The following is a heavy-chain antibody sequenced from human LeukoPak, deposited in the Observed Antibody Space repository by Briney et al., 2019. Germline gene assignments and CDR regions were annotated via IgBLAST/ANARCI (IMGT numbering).Heavy chain of an antibody. V-gene: IGHV1-8*01. CDR2: MNPNSGNT. D-gene: IGHD5-18*01. J-gene: IGHJ6*03. CDR3: ARGRRYSYGYYYYYYYMDV. Sequence: ASVKVSCKASGYTFTSYDINWVRQATGQGLEWMGGMNPNSGNTGYAQKFQGRVTMTRNTSISTAYMELSSLRSEDTAVYYCARGRRYSYGYYYYYYYMDVWGKGTTVTVSS. CDR1: GYTFTSYD.